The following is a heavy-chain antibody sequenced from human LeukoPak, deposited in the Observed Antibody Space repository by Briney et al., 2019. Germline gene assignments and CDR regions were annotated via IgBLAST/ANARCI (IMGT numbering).Heavy chain of an antibody. V-gene: IGHV4-4*02. CDR3: ARGDTMVRGFDY. D-gene: IGHD3-10*01. J-gene: IGHJ4*02. CDR1: GGSISSSNW. CDR2: IYRSGST. Sequence: KASETLSLTCAVSGGSISSSNWWSWDRQPPGKGLEWIGEIYRSGSTNYNPSLKSRVTISVDTSKNQFSLKLSSVTAADTAVYYCARGDTMVRGFDYWGQGTLVTVSS.